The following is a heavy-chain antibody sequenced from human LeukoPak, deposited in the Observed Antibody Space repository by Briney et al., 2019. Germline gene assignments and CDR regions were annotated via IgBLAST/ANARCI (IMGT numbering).Heavy chain of an antibody. D-gene: IGHD2-15*01. CDR1: GGSISSGDYH. Sequence: SQTLSLTCTVSGGSISSGDYHWSWIRQPPGKGLEWIGYIYYSGSTYYNPSLKSRVTISVDTSKNQFSLKLSSVTAADTAVYYCARYCSGGSCYSGVDYWGQGTLVTVSS. J-gene: IGHJ4*02. CDR2: IYYSGST. V-gene: IGHV4-30-4*01. CDR3: ARYCSGGSCYSGVDY.